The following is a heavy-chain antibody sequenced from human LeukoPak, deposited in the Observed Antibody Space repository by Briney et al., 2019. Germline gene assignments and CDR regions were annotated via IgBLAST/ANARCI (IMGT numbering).Heavy chain of an antibody. D-gene: IGHD6-19*01. V-gene: IGHV3-23*01. J-gene: IGHJ4*02. CDR3: TKDHGFYSSGWHPLFDH. Sequence: GGSLRLSCAASGFTFSSYAMSWVRQAPGKGLEWVSTISDSGSSTYYTDSVKGRFTFSRDNSKNTLHLQMNSLRAEDTAVYYCTKDHGFYSSGWHPLFDHWGQGTLVAVTP. CDR2: ISDSGSST. CDR1: GFTFSSYA.